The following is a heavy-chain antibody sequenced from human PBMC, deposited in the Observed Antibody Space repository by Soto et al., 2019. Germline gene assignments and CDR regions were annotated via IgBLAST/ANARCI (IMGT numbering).Heavy chain of an antibody. CDR2: IDWDDDK. V-gene: IGHV2-70*01. D-gene: IGHD4-17*01. Sequence: ESGPTLVNPTQTLTLTCTFSGFSLSTSGMCVSWIRQPPGKALEWLALIDWDDDKYYSTSLKTRLTISKDTSKNQVVLTMTNMDPVDTATYYCARIRVHDYGDGDHRRLLAYPTRRTPDTGSAGM. CDR1: GFSLSTSGMC. CDR3: ARIRVHDYGDGDHRRLLAYPTRRTPDTGSAGM. J-gene: IGHJ6*01.